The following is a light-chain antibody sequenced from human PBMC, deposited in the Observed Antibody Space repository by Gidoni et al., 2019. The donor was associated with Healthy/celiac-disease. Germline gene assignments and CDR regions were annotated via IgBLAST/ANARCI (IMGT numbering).Light chain of an antibody. CDR1: SGSIASNY. J-gene: IGLJ3*02. CDR3: QSYDSSNPWV. CDR2: EDH. Sequence: NFMLTQPHSVSEAPGKTVTISCTRSSGSIASNYVQWYQQRPGSAPTTVIYEDHQRPSGVPDRFSGSIDSSSNSASLTISGLKTEDEADYYCQSYDSSNPWVFGGGTTLTVL. V-gene: IGLV6-57*04.